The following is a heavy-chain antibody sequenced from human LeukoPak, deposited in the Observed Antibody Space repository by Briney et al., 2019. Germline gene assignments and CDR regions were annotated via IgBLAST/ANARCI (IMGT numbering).Heavy chain of an antibody. J-gene: IGHJ6*03. D-gene: IGHD1-26*01. CDR1: GYTFTSYD. V-gene: IGHV1-8*01. CDR2: MNPNSGNT. Sequence: ASVKVSCKASGYTFTSYDINWVRQATGQGLEWMGWMNPNSGNTGYAQKFQGRITMTRNTSISTAYMELSSLRSEDTALYYCARGYSGSYYYYYYMDVWGKGTTVTISS. CDR3: ARGYSGSYYYYYYMDV.